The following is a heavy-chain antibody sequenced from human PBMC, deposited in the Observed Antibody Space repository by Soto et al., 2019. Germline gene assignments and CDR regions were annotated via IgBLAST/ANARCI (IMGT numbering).Heavy chain of an antibody. D-gene: IGHD4-17*01. CDR1: GFTFSSYS. CDR2: ITSSGSAI. V-gene: IGHV3-48*01. CDR3: AKDMKWGGMTTIHYFDS. Sequence: GGSLRLSCEASGFTFSSYSMNWVRQAPGKGLQWVSFITSSGSAIYYADSVMGRFTISRDNAKNSLHLQMNSLRPDDTALYYCAKDMKWGGMTTIHYFDSWGQGTLVTVSS. J-gene: IGHJ4*02.